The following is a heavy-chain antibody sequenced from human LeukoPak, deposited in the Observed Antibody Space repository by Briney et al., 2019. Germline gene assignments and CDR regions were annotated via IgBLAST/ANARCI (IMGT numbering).Heavy chain of an antibody. CDR2: IYHSGST. D-gene: IGHD3-22*01. Sequence: PSETLSLTCTVSGYSISSGYYWGWIRQPPGKGLEWSGSIYHSGSTYYNPSLKSRVTISVDTSKNQFSLKLSSVTAADTAVYYCARAGADTYYYDSSGYSVDYWGQGTLVTVSS. V-gene: IGHV4-38-2*02. CDR1: GYSISSGYY. CDR3: ARAGADTYYYDSSGYSVDY. J-gene: IGHJ4*02.